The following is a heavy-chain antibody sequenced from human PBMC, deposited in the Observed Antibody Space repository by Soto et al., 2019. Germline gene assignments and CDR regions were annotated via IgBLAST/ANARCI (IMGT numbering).Heavy chain of an antibody. CDR2: ISSSSGYI. D-gene: IGHD5-18*01. V-gene: IGHV3-21*01. J-gene: IGHJ6*02. CDR3: ARVRSYSYGQGYGMDV. CDR1: GFTFSTYS. Sequence: VGSLRLSCAASGFTFSTYSMNWVRQAPGKGLEWVSSISSSSGYIYYADSVKGRFTISRDDAKNSLSLQMNSLRAEDTAVYYCARVRSYSYGQGYGMDVWGQGTTVTVSS.